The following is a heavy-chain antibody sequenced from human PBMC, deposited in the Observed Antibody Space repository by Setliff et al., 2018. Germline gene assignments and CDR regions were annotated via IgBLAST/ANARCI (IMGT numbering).Heavy chain of an antibody. CDR2: ISPPTGKT. CDR3: ARVVYYASGSSLSYGMDV. D-gene: IGHD3-10*01. J-gene: IGHJ6*02. CDR1: GYTFNDYG. V-gene: IGHV1-18*01. Sequence: ASVKVSCKTSGYTFNDYGIAWVRQAPGQGLEWMGWISPPTGKTYDTPKLHGRVTLTTDTSTSTAYMELRSLRSDDTAMFYCARVVYYASGSSLSYGMDVWGQGTAVTVSS.